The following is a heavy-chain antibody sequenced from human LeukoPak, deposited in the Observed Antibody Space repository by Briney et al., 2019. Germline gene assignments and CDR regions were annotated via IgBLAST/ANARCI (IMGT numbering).Heavy chain of an antibody. CDR1: GYTFTSHG. J-gene: IGHJ4*02. CDR2: ISPYNGNT. Sequence: ASVKVSCKAFGYTFTSHGFSWVRQAPGQGLEWMGWISPYNGNTNYAQKFQGRVNMTRNAPISTAYMELSSLRSEDTAVYYCARVGYDSSGYYLHDCWGQGTLVTVSS. D-gene: IGHD3-22*01. V-gene: IGHV1-18*01. CDR3: ARVGYDSSGYYLHDC.